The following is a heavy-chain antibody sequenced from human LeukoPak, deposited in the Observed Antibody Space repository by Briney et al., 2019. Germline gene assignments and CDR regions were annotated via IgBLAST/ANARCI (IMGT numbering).Heavy chain of an antibody. Sequence: RSGGSLRLSCAVSGFTVSSNYMSWVRQAPGKGLEWVSVIYSGGSTYYADSVKGRFTISRDNSKNTLYLQMNSLRAEDTAVYYCARVAYCSGGSCYADVDAFDIWGQGTMVTVSS. V-gene: IGHV3-53*01. CDR3: ARVAYCSGGSCYADVDAFDI. D-gene: IGHD2-15*01. CDR1: GFTVSSNY. J-gene: IGHJ3*02. CDR2: IYSGGST.